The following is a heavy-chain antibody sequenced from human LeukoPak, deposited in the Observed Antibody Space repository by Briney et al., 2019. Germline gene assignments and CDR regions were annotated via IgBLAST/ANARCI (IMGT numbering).Heavy chain of an antibody. D-gene: IGHD6-13*01. J-gene: IGHJ5*02. V-gene: IGHV5-51*01. CDR1: GYSFTTYW. CDR2: IYPGDSDT. Sequence: GESLKISCKGSGYSFTTYWIGWVRQMPGKGLEWMGIIYPGDSDTRYSPSFQGQVTISADKSISTAYLQWSSLKASDTAMYYCARHRHAGYSSSSWANWFDPWGQGTLVTVSS. CDR3: ARHRHAGYSSSSWANWFDP.